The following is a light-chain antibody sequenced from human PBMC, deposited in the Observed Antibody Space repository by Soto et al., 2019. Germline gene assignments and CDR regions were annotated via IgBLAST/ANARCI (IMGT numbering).Light chain of an antibody. J-gene: IGKJ1*01. CDR1: QNIRSY. V-gene: IGKV1-39*01. CDR2: ETS. CDR3: QQTFPTPQT. Sequence: DTQMTQSPSSLSASVGDRVTITCRASQNIRSYLNWYQQKPGRAPTLLIYETSTLQTGVPSRFSGGGYGTDFTLSISSLHPEDFATYYCQQTFPTPQTFGQGTKVDIK.